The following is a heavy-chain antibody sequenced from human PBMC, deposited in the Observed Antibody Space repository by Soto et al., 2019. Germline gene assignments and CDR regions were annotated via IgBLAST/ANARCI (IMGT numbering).Heavy chain of an antibody. CDR2: IIPIFGTA. CDR3: ARGSXSGYSYGLVLGYYAMDV. V-gene: IGHV1-69*06. Sequence: GASVKVSCKASGGTFSSYAISWVRQAPGQGLEWMGGIIPIFGTANYAQKFQGRVTITADKSTSTAYMELSSLRSEDTAVYYCARGSXSGYSYGLVLGYYAMDVWGQGTTVTVSS. J-gene: IGHJ6*02. D-gene: IGHD5-18*01. CDR1: GGTFSSYA.